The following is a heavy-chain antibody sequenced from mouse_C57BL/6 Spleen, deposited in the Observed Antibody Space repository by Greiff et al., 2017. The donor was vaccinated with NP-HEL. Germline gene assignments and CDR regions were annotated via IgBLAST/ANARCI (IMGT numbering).Heavy chain of an antibody. D-gene: IGHD1-1*01. CDR3: ARKWDYGSSYYAMDY. V-gene: IGHV1-52*01. J-gene: IGHJ4*01. CDR1: GYTFTSYW. CDR2: IDPSDSET. Sequence: VQLQQPGAELVRPGSSVKLSCKASGYTFTSYWMHWVKQRPIQGLEWIGNIDPSDSETHYNQKFKDKATLTVDKSSSTAYMQLSSLTSEDSAVYYCARKWDYGSSYYAMDYWGQGTSVTVSS.